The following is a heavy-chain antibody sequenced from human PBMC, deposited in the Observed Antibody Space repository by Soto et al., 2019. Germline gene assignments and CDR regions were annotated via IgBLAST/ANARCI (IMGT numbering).Heavy chain of an antibody. CDR1: GGTFGGFS. CDR3: ERFWGEYCTNGVCYPYYYYYGMDV. Sequence: SETKTPSSCVIGGTFGGFSGRRIRQRAGRGLDWIAEINHSENTNYNPSLKSRVTISVDTSKIQCPLKLSSVAAADPAVYYCERFWGEYCTNGVCYPYYYYYGMDVWGQGITVTGS. J-gene: IGHJ6*02. V-gene: IGHV4-34*01. CDR2: INHSENT. D-gene: IGHD2-8*01.